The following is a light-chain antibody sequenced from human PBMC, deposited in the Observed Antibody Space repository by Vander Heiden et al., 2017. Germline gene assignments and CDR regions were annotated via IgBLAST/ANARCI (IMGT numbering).Light chain of an antibody. CDR1: RSNLGSNT. CDR3: AAWDGSLNAFV. J-gene: IGLJ1*01. V-gene: IGLV1-44*01. Sequence: HSALTPPPFPPATPGQTVTLPCSATRSNLGSNTVNWYQHHPGAAPKLLIFADSQRPSGVPDRFSGSKSGTSGSLAISGLQSEDEADYFCAAWDGSLNAFVFGTGTMVTVL. CDR2: ADS.